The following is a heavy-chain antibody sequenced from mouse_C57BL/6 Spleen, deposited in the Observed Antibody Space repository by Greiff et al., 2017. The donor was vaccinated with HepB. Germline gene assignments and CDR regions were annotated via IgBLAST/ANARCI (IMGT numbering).Heavy chain of an antibody. D-gene: IGHD2-2*01. CDR2: ISYDGSN. CDR1: GYSITSGYY. Sequence: EVQLQESGPGLVKPSQSLSLTCSVTGYSITSGYYWNWIRQFPGNKLEWMGYISYDGSNNYNPSLKNRISITRDTSKNQFFLKLNSVTTEDTATYYCARERDYGYGYAMDYWGQGTSVTVSS. CDR3: ARERDYGYGYAMDY. J-gene: IGHJ4*01. V-gene: IGHV3-6*01.